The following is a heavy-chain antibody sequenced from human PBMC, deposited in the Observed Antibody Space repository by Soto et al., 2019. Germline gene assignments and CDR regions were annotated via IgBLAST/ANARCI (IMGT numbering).Heavy chain of an antibody. CDR2: IYPGDSDT. D-gene: IGHD1-7*01. CDR1: GYSFSSYL. V-gene: IGHV5-51*01. J-gene: IGHJ6*02. Sequence: PGESLKISFKGSGYSFSSYLICWVRQMPVKGLEWMGIIYPGDSDTRYSPSFQGQVTISADKSISTAFLQWNSLKASDTAIYYCAKYALAGGRTRQNMEVWGQGTTVTVSS. CDR3: AKYALAGGRTRQNMEV.